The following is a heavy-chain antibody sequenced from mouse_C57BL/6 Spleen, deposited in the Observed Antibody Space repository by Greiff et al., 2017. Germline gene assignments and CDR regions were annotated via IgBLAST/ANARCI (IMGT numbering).Heavy chain of an antibody. Sequence: EVQLQQSGAELVRPGASVKLSCTASGFNIKDYYMHWVKQRPEQGLEWIGRIDPEGGDTEYAPKFQGKATMTADTSSNTAYLQLSSLTSEDTAVYYCTTNDYGSVYYAMDYWGQGTSVTVSS. V-gene: IGHV14-1*01. D-gene: IGHD2-4*01. CDR3: TTNDYGSVYYAMDY. CDR2: IDPEGGDT. CDR1: GFNIKDYY. J-gene: IGHJ4*01.